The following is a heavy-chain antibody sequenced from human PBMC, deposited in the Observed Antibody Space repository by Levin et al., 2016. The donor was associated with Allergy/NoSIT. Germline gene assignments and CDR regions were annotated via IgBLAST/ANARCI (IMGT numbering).Heavy chain of an antibody. D-gene: IGHD5-12*01. J-gene: IGHJ4*02. Sequence: ESLKISCAASGFTFSSYAMSWVRQAPGKGLEWVSAISGSGGSTYYADSVKGRFTISRDNSKNTLYLQVNSLRAEDTAVYYCAKDLGAWLATRADYWGQGTLVTVSS. CDR2: ISGSGGST. CDR1: GFTFSSYA. V-gene: IGHV3-23*01. CDR3: AKDLGAWLATRADY.